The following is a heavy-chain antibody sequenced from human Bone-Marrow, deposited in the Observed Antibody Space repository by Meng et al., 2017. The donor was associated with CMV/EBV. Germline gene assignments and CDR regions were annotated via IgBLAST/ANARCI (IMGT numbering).Heavy chain of an antibody. V-gene: IGHV3-74*01. J-gene: IGHJ4*02. Sequence: GGSLRLSCAASGFTFSSYWMHWVRQAPGKGLVWVSRINSDGSSTSYADSVKGRFTISRDNAKNTLYLQMNSLRAEDTAVYYCARVRDGYNYDYWGQGTLVTVSS. CDR2: INSDGSST. CDR3: ARVRDGYNYDY. D-gene: IGHD5-24*01. CDR1: GFTFSSYW.